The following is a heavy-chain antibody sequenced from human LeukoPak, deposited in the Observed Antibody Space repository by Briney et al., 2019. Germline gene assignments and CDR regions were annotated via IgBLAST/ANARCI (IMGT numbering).Heavy chain of an antibody. V-gene: IGHV1-2*03. Sequence: GASVKVSCKASGYTFTGYYMHWVLQAPGQGLECLGWINPNSGGTNYAQKFQGRVTMTRDTSISTAYMELSRLRSDDTAVYYCARETTKGPITMVRGVITYYFDYWGQGTLVTVFS. CDR1: GYTFTGYY. CDR3: ARETTKGPITMVRGVITYYFDY. D-gene: IGHD3-10*01. CDR2: INPNSGGT. J-gene: IGHJ4*02.